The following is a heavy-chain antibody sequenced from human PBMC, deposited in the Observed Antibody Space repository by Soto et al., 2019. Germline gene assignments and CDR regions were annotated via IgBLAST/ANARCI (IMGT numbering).Heavy chain of an antibody. CDR2: ISYDGNYK. CDR1: EFGFSNYA. Sequence: QVQLVESGGGVVQPGTSLRLSCAACEFGFSNYAIHWLRQAPGKGLEWVSSISYDGNYKYYADSVKGRFTISRDNSKNTLYLQMNSLRTEDTAVYYCARGRVMGGIDLNLYVMDVWGQGTTVTVSS. J-gene: IGHJ6*02. D-gene: IGHD5-12*01. CDR3: ARGRVMGGIDLNLYVMDV. V-gene: IGHV3-30-3*01.